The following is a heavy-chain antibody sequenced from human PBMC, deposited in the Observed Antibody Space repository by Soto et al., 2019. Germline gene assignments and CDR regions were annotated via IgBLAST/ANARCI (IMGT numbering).Heavy chain of an antibody. CDR1: GGSISSSSYY. D-gene: IGHD3-3*01. CDR3: ARHETVITIFGVVMNHNFDY. Sequence: SETLSLTCTVSGGSISSSSYYWGWIRQPPGKGLEWIGSIYYSGRTYYNPSLKSRVTISVDTSKNQFSLKLSSVTAADTAVYNCARHETVITIFGVVMNHNFDYWGQGALVTVSS. V-gene: IGHV4-39*01. J-gene: IGHJ4*02. CDR2: IYYSGRT.